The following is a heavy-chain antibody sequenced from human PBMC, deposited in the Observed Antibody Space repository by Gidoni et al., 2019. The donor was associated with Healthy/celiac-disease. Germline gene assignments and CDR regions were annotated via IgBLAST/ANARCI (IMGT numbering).Heavy chain of an antibody. Sequence: EVQLLESGGGLVQPGGSLRRSCEASGFTFSSYAMSWVRQAPGKGLEWVSAISGSGGSTYYADSVKGRFTISRDNSKNTLYLQMNSLRAEDTAVYYCAKRGWALDAFDIWGQGTMVTVSS. J-gene: IGHJ3*02. CDR3: AKRGWALDAFDI. V-gene: IGHV3-23*01. CDR1: GFTFSSYA. CDR2: ISGSGGST. D-gene: IGHD1-26*01.